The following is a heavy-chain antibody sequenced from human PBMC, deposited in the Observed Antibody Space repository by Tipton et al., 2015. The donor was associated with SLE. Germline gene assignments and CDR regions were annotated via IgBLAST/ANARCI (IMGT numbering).Heavy chain of an antibody. CDR2: ITSGSAI. D-gene: IGHD3-10*01. J-gene: IGHJ5*02. CDR3: VRDASPGPVNWFDP. Sequence: SLRLSCATSGFTFSSYEMIWVRQAPGKGLEWVSSITSGSAIYYADSVKDRFTISRDNAKNSLFLQMNSLRVEDTAFYYCVRDASPGPVNWFDPWGQGALVTVSS. V-gene: IGHV3-48*03. CDR1: GFTFSSYE.